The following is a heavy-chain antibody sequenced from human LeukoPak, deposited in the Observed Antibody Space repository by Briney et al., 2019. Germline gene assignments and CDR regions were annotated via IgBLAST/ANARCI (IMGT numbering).Heavy chain of an antibody. D-gene: IGHD1-26*01. V-gene: IGHV3-23*01. J-gene: IGHJ4*02. CDR1: GFTLSTYA. CDR3: AKHRSWGFDY. Sequence: GGSLRLSCAASGFTLSTYAMNWVRQAPGKGLQWVSSIGTSGGSTFYADSVKGRFTISRDSSKNTLYLQMDSLRAEDTAVYYCAKHRSWGFDYWGQGTLVTVSS. CDR2: IGTSGGST.